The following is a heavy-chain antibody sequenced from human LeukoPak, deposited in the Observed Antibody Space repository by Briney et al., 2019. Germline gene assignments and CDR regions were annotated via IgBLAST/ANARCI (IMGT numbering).Heavy chain of an antibody. CDR3: ARLSGYDWESFYDY. D-gene: IGHD5-12*01. Sequence: SETLSLTCAVYIDSFTNYYWNWIRQTPGKGLEWIGEVNDSGGTNINPSLRSRVTISVDTSKKQFSLKLSSVTAADTAVYYCARLSGYDWESFYDYWGQGTLVTVSS. CDR2: VNDSGGT. CDR1: IDSFTNYY. J-gene: IGHJ4*02. V-gene: IGHV4-34*01.